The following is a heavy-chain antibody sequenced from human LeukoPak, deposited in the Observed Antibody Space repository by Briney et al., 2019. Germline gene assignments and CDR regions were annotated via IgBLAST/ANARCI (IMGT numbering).Heavy chain of an antibody. V-gene: IGHV4-4*07. CDR1: GGSISNYY. J-gene: IGHJ6*02. Sequence: SETLSLTCTVSGGSISNYYWSWIRQPAGKGLEWIGRIYSSGSTDYNPSLKSRVTMSVDTSKNQFSLKLSSVTAADTAVYYCATFSYYYGMDVWGQGTTVTVSS. CDR2: IYSSGST. CDR3: ATFSYYYGMDV.